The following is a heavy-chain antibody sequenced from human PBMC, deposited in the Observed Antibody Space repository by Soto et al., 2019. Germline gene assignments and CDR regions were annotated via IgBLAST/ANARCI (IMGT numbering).Heavy chain of an antibody. CDR3: ARDRTHCSSTSCPYWFDP. D-gene: IGHD2-2*01. Sequence: GGSLRLSCAASGFTFSSYGMHWVRQAPGKGLEWVAVIWYDGSNKYYADSVKGRFTISRDNSKNTLYLQMNSLRAEDTAVYYCARDRTHCSSTSCPYWFDPWGQGTLVTVSS. V-gene: IGHV3-33*01. CDR2: IWYDGSNK. CDR1: GFTFSSYG. J-gene: IGHJ5*02.